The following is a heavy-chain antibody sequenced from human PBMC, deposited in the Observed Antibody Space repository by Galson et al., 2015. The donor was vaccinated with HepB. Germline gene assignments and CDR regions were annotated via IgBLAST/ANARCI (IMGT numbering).Heavy chain of an antibody. CDR3: ARVAENVRLWHIDY. V-gene: IGHV3-7*03. D-gene: IGHD4/OR15-4a*01. Sequence: SLRLSCAASGFTLSRYWMSWVRQAPGKELEWVANIKQDGSEKDYVDSVEGRFTISRDNAKNSLSLQLANLRAEDTAVYFCARVAENVRLWHIDYWGQGILVTVSP. CDR2: IKQDGSEK. CDR1: GFTLSRYW. J-gene: IGHJ4*02.